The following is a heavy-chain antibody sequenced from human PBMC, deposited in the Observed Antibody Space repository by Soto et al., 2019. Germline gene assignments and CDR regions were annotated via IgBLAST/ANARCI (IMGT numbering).Heavy chain of an antibody. CDR1: RGSFSSYA. CDR2: IIPMFGTP. CDR3: ARVIGGSGWYGSFGS. V-gene: IGHV1-69*01. D-gene: IGHD6-19*01. J-gene: IGHJ4*02. Sequence: QVQLMQSGAEVKKPGSLVKVSCKASRGSFSSYAINWVRQAPGQGLEWMGGIIPMFGTPNYAQKFQGRVTITADESTNTAYMELGSLRSEDTAVYYCARVIGGSGWYGSFGSWGQGTLVTVSS.